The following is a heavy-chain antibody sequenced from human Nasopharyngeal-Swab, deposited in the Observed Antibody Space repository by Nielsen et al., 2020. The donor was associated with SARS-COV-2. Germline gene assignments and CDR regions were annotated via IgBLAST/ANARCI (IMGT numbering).Heavy chain of an antibody. CDR3: AGVPSSSMSYWFDP. D-gene: IGHD6-6*01. Sequence: SETLSLTCAVYGGSFSTYYWSWIRQPPGKGLGWIGEIKHRRSTNYNPSLKSRVTISVDTSKNQFSLKLSSVTAADTAVYYCAGVPSSSMSYWFDPWGQGTLVTVSS. J-gene: IGHJ5*02. V-gene: IGHV4-34*01. CDR1: GGSFSTYY. CDR2: IKHRRST.